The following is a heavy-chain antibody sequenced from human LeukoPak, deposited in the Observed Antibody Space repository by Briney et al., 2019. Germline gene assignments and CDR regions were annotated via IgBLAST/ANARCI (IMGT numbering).Heavy chain of an antibody. CDR2: ISSTSAYI. V-gene: IGHV3-21*01. D-gene: IGHD4-17*01. J-gene: IGHJ5*02. Sequence: PGGSLRLSCAGSGFALNAYSLSWVRQAPGKGLEWVSSISSTSAYIHYADSVKGRFTISRDNVDNVVYLQMNSLGAEDTAVYYCAREWEVYGDGGNWFEPGGQGPRVP. CDR3: AREWEVYGDGGNWFEP. CDR1: GFALNAYS.